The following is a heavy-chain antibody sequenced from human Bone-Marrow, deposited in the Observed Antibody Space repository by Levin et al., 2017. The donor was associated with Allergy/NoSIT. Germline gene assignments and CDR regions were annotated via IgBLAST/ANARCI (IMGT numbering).Heavy chain of an antibody. Sequence: PGGSLRLSCAASGFTFSSYSMTWVRQAPGKGLEWLSSISNTGGSTYYADSVKGRFTISRDNSQNTLYLQMNSPRAEDTALYYCAKYEPAGWDSYTHRWDYWGQGTLVTVSS. V-gene: IGHV3-23*01. D-gene: IGHD2-2*02. CDR2: ISNTGGST. J-gene: IGHJ4*02. CDR1: GFTFSSYS. CDR3: AKYEPAGWDSYTHRWDY.